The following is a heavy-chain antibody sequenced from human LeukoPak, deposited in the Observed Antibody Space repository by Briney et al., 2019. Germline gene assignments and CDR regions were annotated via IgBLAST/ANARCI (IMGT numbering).Heavy chain of an antibody. D-gene: IGHD2-2*01. Sequence: ASVKVSCKXSGGTFSSYAISWVRQAPGQGLEWMGGIIPIFGTANYAQKFQGRVTITADESTSTAYMELSSLRPEDTAVYYCARAGYCSSTSCYEDYWGPGTLVTVSS. V-gene: IGHV1-69*01. J-gene: IGHJ4*02. CDR2: IIPIFGTA. CDR3: ARAGYCSSTSCYEDY. CDR1: GGTFSSYA.